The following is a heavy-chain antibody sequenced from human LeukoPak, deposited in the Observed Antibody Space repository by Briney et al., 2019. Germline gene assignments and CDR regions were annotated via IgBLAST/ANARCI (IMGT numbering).Heavy chain of an antibody. CDR2: IHSSGYT. J-gene: IGHJ5*02. V-gene: IGHV4-4*09. D-gene: IGHD1-26*01. CDR1: ARSISGKY. CDR3: TKRQGPTSGSYHYFDP. Sequence: SESLSLTRTVAARSISGKYWSWIRQPPGQGLEWIAYIHSSGYTNYNPSLKSRVTISLATSNNQFSLNGTSVTAADTALNYVTKRQGPTSGSYHYFDPWGQGALVTVSS.